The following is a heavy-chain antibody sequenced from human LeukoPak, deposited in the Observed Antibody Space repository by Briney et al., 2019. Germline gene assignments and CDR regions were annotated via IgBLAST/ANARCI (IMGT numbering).Heavy chain of an antibody. Sequence: ASVKVSCKASGYTFTGYYMHWVRQAPGQGLEWMGWIYPNSGGTNYAQKFQGRVTMTRDTSISTAYMELSRLRSDDTAVYYCARASYDFWLGSSWGQGTLVTVSS. CDR2: IYPNSGGT. J-gene: IGHJ5*02. V-gene: IGHV1-2*02. CDR3: ARASYDFWLGSS. CDR1: GYTFTGYY. D-gene: IGHD3-3*01.